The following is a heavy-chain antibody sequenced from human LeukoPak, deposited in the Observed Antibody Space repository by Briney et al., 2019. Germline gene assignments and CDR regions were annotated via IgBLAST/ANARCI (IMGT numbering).Heavy chain of an antibody. CDR1: GFTFSTSG. Sequence: GGSLTLSCLASGFTFSTSGMHWLRQSPGKGLDWVAFIRNDGNKYNYAEYLKGRFTISRDNSQNTLYLQMDSLSAAATAVDYCVTVDTWGQGTLVTVSS. V-gene: IGHV3-30*02. D-gene: IGHD3-22*01. J-gene: IGHJ4*02. CDR2: IRNDGNKY. CDR3: VTVDT.